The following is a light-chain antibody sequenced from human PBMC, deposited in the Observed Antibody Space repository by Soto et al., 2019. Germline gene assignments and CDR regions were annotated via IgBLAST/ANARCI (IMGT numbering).Light chain of an antibody. CDR2: GAS. J-gene: IGKJ1*01. V-gene: IGKV3-20*01. CDR3: HQYDGSRT. CDR1: QSVSSVY. Sequence: IVLTQSPGTLSLPPGERATLSCRASQSVSSVYLGWYQQEPGQAPRLLIYGASSRATGIPDRFSGSGSGTDFTLTISRLEPEDFAVYYCHQYDGSRTFGQGTKVDIK.